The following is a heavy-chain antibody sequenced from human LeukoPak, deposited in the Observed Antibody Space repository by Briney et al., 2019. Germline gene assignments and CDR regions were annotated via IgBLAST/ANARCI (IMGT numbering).Heavy chain of an antibody. J-gene: IGHJ6*03. CDR2: IYTSGST. CDR1: GGSISSGGYY. V-gene: IGHV4-61*02. D-gene: IGHD5-24*01. CDR3: ARGRERDGYSLYYYYMDV. Sequence: SETLSLTCTVSGGSISSGGYYWSWIRQPAGKGLEWIGRIYTSGSTNYNPSLKSRVTISVDTSKNQFSLKLSSVTAADTAVYYCARGRERDGYSLYYYYMDVWGKGTTVTVSS.